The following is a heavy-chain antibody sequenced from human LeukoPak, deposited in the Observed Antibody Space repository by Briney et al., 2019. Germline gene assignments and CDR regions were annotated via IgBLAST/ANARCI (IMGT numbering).Heavy chain of an antibody. J-gene: IGHJ4*02. D-gene: IGHD3-22*01. Sequence: GGSLRLSCAASGFTFSSYSMNWVRQAPGKGLEWVSYISSSSSTIYYADSVKGRFTISRDNAKNSLYLQMNSLGDEDTAVYYCARGGSYYDSSGYFDYWGQGTLVTVSS. CDR1: GFTFSSYS. CDR3: ARGGSYYDSSGYFDY. CDR2: ISSSSSTI. V-gene: IGHV3-48*02.